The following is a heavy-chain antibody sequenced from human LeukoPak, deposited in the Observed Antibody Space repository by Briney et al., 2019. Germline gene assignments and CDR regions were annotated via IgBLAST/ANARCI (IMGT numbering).Heavy chain of an antibody. CDR2: TRNKANSYTT. J-gene: IGHJ5*02. CDR3: VRGPYGNGDSDNWFDP. Sequence: PGGSLTLSCAASGFTFSDHYMDWVRRPPGKGLEWVGRTRNKANSYTTEYAASVKGRFTISRDDSKKSVYLQMNSLKTEDTAVYYRVRGPYGNGDSDNWFDPGGQGTLVTVSS. D-gene: IGHD4-17*01. CDR1: GFTFSDHY. V-gene: IGHV3-72*01.